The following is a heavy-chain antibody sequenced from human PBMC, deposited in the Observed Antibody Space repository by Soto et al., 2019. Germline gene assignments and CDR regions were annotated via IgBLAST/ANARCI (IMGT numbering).Heavy chain of an antibody. CDR3: AKTGYCTNGVCSQSYYFDY. CDR2: ISAYNGNT. V-gene: IGHV1-18*01. D-gene: IGHD2-8*01. Sequence: GASVKVSCKASGYTFTSYGISWVRQAPGQGLERMGWISAYNGNTNYAQKLQGRVTMTTDTSTSTAYMELRSLRSDDTAVYYCAKTGYCTNGVCSQSYYFDYWGQGTLVTVSS. CDR1: GYTFTSYG. J-gene: IGHJ4*02.